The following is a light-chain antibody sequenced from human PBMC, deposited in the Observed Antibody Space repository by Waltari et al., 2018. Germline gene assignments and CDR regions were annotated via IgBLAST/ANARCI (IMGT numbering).Light chain of an antibody. CDR2: YDS. J-gene: IGLJ1*01. Sequence: SYVLTQPPSVSVAPGETARITCGGDNIGSYSVHWYQQRPGQAPMLVIYYDSDRPSGIPEGFSGSNSGNTATLTISRVEAGEEAKYYCHVWHPDVDPGVFGTGTDVTVL. V-gene: IGLV3-21*04. CDR1: NIGSYS. CDR3: HVWHPDVDPGV.